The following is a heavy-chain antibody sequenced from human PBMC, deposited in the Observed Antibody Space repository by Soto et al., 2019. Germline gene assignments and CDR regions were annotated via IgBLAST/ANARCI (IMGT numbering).Heavy chain of an antibody. Sequence: QVQLVQSGAEVKKPGSSVKVSCKASGGSFSTYGINWVRLAPGQGLEWMGGIIPKFGTTNYAQKFRGRVTITADESTNPXYMELNYLRYEDTAVYFCARELVPYYGGNSLSLDYWGQGTLVTVSS. J-gene: IGHJ4*02. CDR2: IIPKFGTT. CDR1: GGSFSTYG. D-gene: IGHD4-17*01. V-gene: IGHV1-69*13. CDR3: ARELVPYYGGNSLSLDY.